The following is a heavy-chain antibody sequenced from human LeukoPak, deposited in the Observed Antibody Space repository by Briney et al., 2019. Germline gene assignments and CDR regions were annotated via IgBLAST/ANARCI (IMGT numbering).Heavy chain of an antibody. Sequence: GGSLRLSCAASGFTFSSSAMSWVRQAPGKGLEWVSAISGSGGSTYYADSVKGRFTISRDNSKNTLYLLMSSLRAEDTAVYYCAKGGRDIVVVPATMARYYFYYMDVWGKATTVTVSS. CDR2: ISGSGGST. D-gene: IGHD2-2*01. V-gene: IGHV3-23*01. CDR1: GFTFSSSA. J-gene: IGHJ6*03. CDR3: AKGGRDIVVVPATMARYYFYYMDV.